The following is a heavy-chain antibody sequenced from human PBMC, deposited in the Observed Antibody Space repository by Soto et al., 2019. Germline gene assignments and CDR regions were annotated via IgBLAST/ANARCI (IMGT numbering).Heavy chain of an antibody. CDR2: ISAYNGNT. V-gene: IGHV1-18*01. D-gene: IGHD3-3*01. Sequence: QVQLVQSGAEVKKPGASVKVSCKASGYTFTSYGISWVRQAPGQGLEWMGWISAYNGNTNYAQKLQGRVTMTTDTSTSTAYMELRSLRSDDTAVSYCARVRGSIITIFGVETPGYYRDVWGKGTTVTVSS. CDR3: ARVRGSIITIFGVETPGYYRDV. CDR1: GYTFTSYG. J-gene: IGHJ6*03.